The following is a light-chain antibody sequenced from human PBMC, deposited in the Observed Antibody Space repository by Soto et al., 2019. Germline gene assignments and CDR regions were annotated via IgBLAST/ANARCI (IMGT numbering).Light chain of an antibody. J-gene: IGKJ5*01. CDR3: QQYSAYPRT. CDR2: TTS. V-gene: IGKV1-16*01. Sequence: DIQLTQSPSSLSASVGDRVTITCRASQGISKLLAWHQQKPGKAPKSLIKTTSILQIGVPSRFSGSGSETDFTLTISGLQPEDFATYYCQQYSAYPRTFGQGTRLELK. CDR1: QGISKL.